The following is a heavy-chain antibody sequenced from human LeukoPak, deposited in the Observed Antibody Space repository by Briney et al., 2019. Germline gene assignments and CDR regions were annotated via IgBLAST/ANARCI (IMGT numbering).Heavy chain of an antibody. D-gene: IGHD3-3*01. CDR1: GYTFTSYY. J-gene: IGHJ4*02. V-gene: IGHV1-46*01. CDR2: INPSGGST. CDR3: ASSRITIFGHDY. Sequence: ASVKVSCKASGYTFTSYYMHWVRQAPGQGLEWMGIINPSGGSTSYAQKFQGRVTMTRDTSISTAYMELSRLRSDDTAVYYCASSRITIFGHDYWGQGTLVTVSS.